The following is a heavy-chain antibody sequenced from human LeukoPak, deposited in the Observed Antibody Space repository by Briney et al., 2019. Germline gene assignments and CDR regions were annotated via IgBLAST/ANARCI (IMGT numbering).Heavy chain of an antibody. CDR1: GYSFTSCW. J-gene: IGHJ3*02. D-gene: IGHD2-15*01. Sequence: GESLKISCKGSGYSFTSCWIGWVRQMPGKGLEWMGIIYPGDSDTRYSPSFQGQVTISADKSISTAYLQWSSLKASDTAMYYCATRLGYCSGGSCYSGAFDIWGQGTMVTVSS. CDR2: IYPGDSDT. CDR3: ATRLGYCSGGSCYSGAFDI. V-gene: IGHV5-51*01.